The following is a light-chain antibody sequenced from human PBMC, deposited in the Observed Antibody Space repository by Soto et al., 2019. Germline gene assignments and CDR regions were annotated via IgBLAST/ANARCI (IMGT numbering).Light chain of an antibody. CDR1: SSDVGSYNL. V-gene: IGLV2-23*01. J-gene: IGLJ2*01. CDR2: EGS. CDR3: CSYAGSPKVV. Sequence: QSALTQRACVSGSPGQSITISCTGTSSDVGSYNLVSWYQQHPGKAPKLMIYEGSKRPSGVSNRFSGSKSGNTASLTISGLQAEDEADYYCCSYAGSPKVVFGGGTKLTVL.